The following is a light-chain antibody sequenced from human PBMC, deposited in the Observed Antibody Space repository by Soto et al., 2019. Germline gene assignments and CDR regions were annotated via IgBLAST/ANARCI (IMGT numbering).Light chain of an antibody. CDR3: QQTYGTPPT. CDR2: GAS. CDR1: ENIRDF. V-gene: IGKV1-39*01. J-gene: IGKJ1*01. Sequence: DIQMTQSPSSLSTSLGDRVTITCRASENIRDFVNWYQQKPGKAPNLLIYGASTLQGGVPSRFSGSGSATDFTLTISSLQHEDFATYYCQQTYGTPPTFGQGTKVDIK.